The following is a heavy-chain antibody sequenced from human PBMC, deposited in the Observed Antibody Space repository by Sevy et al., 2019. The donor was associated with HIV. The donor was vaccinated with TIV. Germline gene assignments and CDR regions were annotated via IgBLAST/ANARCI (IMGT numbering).Heavy chain of an antibody. V-gene: IGHV3-30*04. CDR2: ISYDGSNK. J-gene: IGHJ6*02. D-gene: IGHD3-3*01. CDR1: GFTFSSYA. Sequence: GGSLRLSCAASGFTFSSYAMHWVRQAPGKGLEWVAVISYDGSNKYYADSVKGRFTISRDTSKNRLFLQMNSLRAEDTAVYYGARALYYDFWSGYYYYYYGMDVWGQGTTVTVSS. CDR3: ARALYYDFWSGYYYYYYGMDV.